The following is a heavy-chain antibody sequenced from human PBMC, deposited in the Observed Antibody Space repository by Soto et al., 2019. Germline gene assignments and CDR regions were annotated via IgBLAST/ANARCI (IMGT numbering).Heavy chain of an antibody. CDR2: ISNGGNYI. J-gene: IGHJ4*02. CDR3: VREAPYRSRPYYFDY. Sequence: EVQLVESGGGLVKPGGSLRLSCAASGFTFSSYSMNWVRQAPGKGLEWVSSISNGGNYIYYVDSVKGRFTISRDNAKNSLYLQMNSLIDEDTAVYYCVREAPYRSRPYYFDYWGQGTLVTVSS. D-gene: IGHD6-13*01. V-gene: IGHV3-21*01. CDR1: GFTFSSYS.